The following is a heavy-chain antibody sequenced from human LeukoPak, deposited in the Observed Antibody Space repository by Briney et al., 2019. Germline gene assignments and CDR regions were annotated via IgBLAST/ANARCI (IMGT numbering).Heavy chain of an antibody. CDR3: ARVGDYSPRGWFDP. D-gene: IGHD4-11*01. CDR2: INPSGGST. V-gene: IGHV1-46*01. Sequence: ASVKVSCKASGYTFTSYYIHWVRQAPGQGLEWMGIINPSGGSTTYAQKFQGRVTMTRDMSTRTPYMELSSLRSEDTAFYYCARVGDYSPRGWFDPWGQGTLVTVSS. CDR1: GYTFTSYY. J-gene: IGHJ5*02.